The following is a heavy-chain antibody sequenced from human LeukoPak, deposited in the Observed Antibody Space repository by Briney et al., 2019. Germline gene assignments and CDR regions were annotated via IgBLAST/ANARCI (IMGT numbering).Heavy chain of an antibody. Sequence: TGGSLRLSCAASGFTFSSYAMSWVRQPPGKGLEWVSAISCSGGSTYYAYSVNGRFTISRDNSKNKLYLQMNSLRAEDTAVYYCAKVLKNYDFWSGYSPFDYWGQGTLVTVSS. CDR2: ISCSGGST. CDR3: AKVLKNYDFWSGYSPFDY. J-gene: IGHJ4*02. V-gene: IGHV3-23*01. CDR1: GFTFSSYA. D-gene: IGHD3-3*01.